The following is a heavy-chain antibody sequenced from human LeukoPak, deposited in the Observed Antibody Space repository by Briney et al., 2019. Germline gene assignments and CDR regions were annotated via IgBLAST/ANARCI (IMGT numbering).Heavy chain of an antibody. CDR1: GYIFTTYY. CDR2: INPSGGST. V-gene: IGHV1-46*01. D-gene: IGHD3-22*01. J-gene: IGHJ3*02. Sequence: GASVKVSCKASGYIFTTYYMHWVRQAPGQGLEWMGIINPSGGSTSYAQKFQGRVTMTRDMSTSTVYMALFSLRSEDTAVYYCARELSMEDPFTPKNHDSSFGDALDIWGQGTMVTVSS. CDR3: ARELSMEDPFTPKNHDSSFGDALDI.